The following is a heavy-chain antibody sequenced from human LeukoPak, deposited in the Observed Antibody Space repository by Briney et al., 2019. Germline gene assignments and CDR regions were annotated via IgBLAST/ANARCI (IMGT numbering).Heavy chain of an antibody. CDR2: MNPNSGNT. CDR3: ASGYHMIHHSFDY. Sequence: ASVKVSCKASGYTFTSYDINWVRQATGQGLEWMGWMNPNSGNTGYAQKFQGRVTMTRNTSISTAYMELSSLRSEDTAVYYCASGYHMIHHSFDYWGQGTLVTVSS. CDR1: GYTFTSYD. D-gene: IGHD2-2*01. J-gene: IGHJ4*02. V-gene: IGHV1-8*01.